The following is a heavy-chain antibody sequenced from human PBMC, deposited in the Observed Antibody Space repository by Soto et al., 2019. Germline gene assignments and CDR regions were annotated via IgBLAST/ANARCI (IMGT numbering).Heavy chain of an antibody. CDR3: VGHFNARGGGHFPH. CDR1: GGSVSSGGYS. V-gene: IGHV4-30-2*01. Sequence: PSETLSLTCAVSGGSVSSGGYSWGWIRQPLGKGLEWIGYIYHSGGTDYNPSFESRVTISLDRSQNQFSLKLESVSAADTAVYYCVGHFNARGGGHFPHWGQGTPVTVSS. J-gene: IGHJ1*01. D-gene: IGHD3-10*01. CDR2: IYHSGGT.